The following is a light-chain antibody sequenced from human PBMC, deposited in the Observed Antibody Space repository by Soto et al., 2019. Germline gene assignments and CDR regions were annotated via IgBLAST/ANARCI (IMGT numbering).Light chain of an antibody. CDR2: EGS. CDR1: SSDVGSYNL. V-gene: IGLV2-23*03. CDR3: CSYAGSSTV. J-gene: IGLJ1*01. Sequence: QSVLTQPASVSGSPGQSITISCNATSSDVGSYNLVSWYQQHPGKAPKLMIYEGSKRPSGVSNRFSGSKSGNTASLTISGLQAEDEADYYCCSYAGSSTVFGTGTKLTVL.